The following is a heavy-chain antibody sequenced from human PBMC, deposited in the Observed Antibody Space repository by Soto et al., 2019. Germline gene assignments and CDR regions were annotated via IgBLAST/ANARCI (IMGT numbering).Heavy chain of an antibody. Sequence: GGSLRLSCAASGFTFSSYGMYWVRQAPGKGLEWVAVISYDESNKYYADTAKGRSTISRDNSKNTLYLQMNSLRVEDTAVYYCAKDSLPVTPYYYAMDVWGQGTTVTVSS. CDR1: GFTFSSYG. CDR3: AKDSLPVTPYYYAMDV. V-gene: IGHV3-30*18. CDR2: ISYDESNK. D-gene: IGHD4-17*01. J-gene: IGHJ6*02.